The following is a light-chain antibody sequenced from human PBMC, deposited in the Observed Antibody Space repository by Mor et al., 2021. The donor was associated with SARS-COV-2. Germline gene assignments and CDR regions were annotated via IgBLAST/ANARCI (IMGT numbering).Light chain of an antibody. CDR2: WAS. Sequence: KLLIYWASTRQSGVPDRFSGSGSGTHFTLTISSLQAEDVAVYYCQQYYYIPWTFGLGTKVEIK. J-gene: IGKJ1*01. V-gene: IGKV4-1*01. CDR3: QQYYYIPWT.